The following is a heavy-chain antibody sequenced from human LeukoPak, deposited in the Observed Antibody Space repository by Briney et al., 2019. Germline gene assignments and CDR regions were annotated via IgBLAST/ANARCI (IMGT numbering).Heavy chain of an antibody. D-gene: IGHD3-9*01. CDR3: ARSTSSEYDIYHFDY. J-gene: IGHJ4*02. CDR2: ISYNGGST. CDR1: GFTFSNYA. V-gene: IGHV3-64*04. Sequence: GGSLRLSCSASGFTFSNYALHWVRQAPGKGLEYVSAISYNGGSTYYADSVRGRFTISRDNSKNTLYLQMNSLRAEDTAVYYCARSTSSEYDIYHFDYWGQGTLVTVSS.